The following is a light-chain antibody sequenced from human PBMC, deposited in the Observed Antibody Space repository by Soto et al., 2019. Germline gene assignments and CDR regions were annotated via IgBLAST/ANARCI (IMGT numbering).Light chain of an antibody. CDR1: PSDIGAYNY. CDR3: GSYTISSTLMI. Sequence: QSALTQAASVSGSPGQSITISCSGTPSDIGAYNYVSWYQHLPGKAPKVIIYDVTNRPSGVSSRFSGSKSGITASLTISGLQAEDEANYYCGSYTISSTLMIFGGGTKLTVL. J-gene: IGLJ2*01. V-gene: IGLV2-14*03. CDR2: DVT.